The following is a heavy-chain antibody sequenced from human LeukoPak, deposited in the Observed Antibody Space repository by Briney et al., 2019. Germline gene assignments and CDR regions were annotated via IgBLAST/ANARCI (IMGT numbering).Heavy chain of an antibody. J-gene: IGHJ4*02. CDR1: GFTFSSYA. D-gene: IGHD2/OR15-2a*01. V-gene: IGHV3-23*01. CDR2: ISNSGRGT. CDR3: AKDADFEYSTSPDH. Sequence: PGGSLRLSCAASGFTFSSYAMNWVRQGPGKGLEWVSSISNSGRGTYYADFVQGRFIISRDNSKSTVYLQMNSLRAEDTAIYFCAKDADFEYSTSPDHWGQGTLVTVSS.